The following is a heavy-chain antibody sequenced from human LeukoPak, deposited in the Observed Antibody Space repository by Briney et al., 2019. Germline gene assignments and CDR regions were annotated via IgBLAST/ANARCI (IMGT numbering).Heavy chain of an antibody. Sequence: GGSLRLSCAASGFTFSSYWMHWVRQAPGKGLEWVSSISSSSSYIYYADSVKGRFTISRDNAKNSLYLQMNSLRAEDTAVYYCARGGGYSYGEGDYWGQGTLVTVSS. CDR1: GFTFSSYW. CDR3: ARGGGYSYGEGDY. V-gene: IGHV3-21*01. D-gene: IGHD5-18*01. J-gene: IGHJ4*02. CDR2: ISSSSSYI.